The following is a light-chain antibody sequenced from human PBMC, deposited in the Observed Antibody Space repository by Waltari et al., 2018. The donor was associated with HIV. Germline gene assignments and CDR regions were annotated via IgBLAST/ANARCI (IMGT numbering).Light chain of an antibody. J-gene: IGLJ3*02. Sequence: QSVVTQPPSASGTPGQRVTIPCSGSSSNIGRNTINWFQQLPGTAPKLLIYNNNLRPSGVPDRFSGSKSGTSASLAISGLQSDDEADFYCAAWDDSLNAWVFGGGTKLTVL. CDR3: AAWDDSLNAWV. V-gene: IGLV1-44*01. CDR2: NNN. CDR1: SSNIGRNT.